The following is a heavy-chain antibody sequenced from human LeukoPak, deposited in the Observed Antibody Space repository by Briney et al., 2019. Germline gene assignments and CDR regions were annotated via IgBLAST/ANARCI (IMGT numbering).Heavy chain of an antibody. Sequence: PGGSLRLSCVASGFTFSKYWMTLVRQAPGKGLEWVANINQDESEKYYVDSVKGRFTISRDNAKNSLYLQMNGLRDGDTAVYYCARDWGGENDYWGQGTLVSVSS. V-gene: IGHV3-7*01. CDR1: GFTFSKYW. CDR2: INQDESEK. D-gene: IGHD3-10*01. J-gene: IGHJ4*02. CDR3: ARDWGGENDY.